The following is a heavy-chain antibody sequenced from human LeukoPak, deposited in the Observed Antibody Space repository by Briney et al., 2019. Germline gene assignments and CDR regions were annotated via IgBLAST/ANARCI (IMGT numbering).Heavy chain of an antibody. Sequence: GASMKVSCKASGYTFTGYYMHWVRQTPGQGLEWMGWINPNSGGTNYAQKFQGRVTMTRDTSISTAYMELSRLRSDDTAVYYCARLLVDTAMVEDYWGQGTLVTVSS. D-gene: IGHD5-18*01. CDR2: INPNSGGT. CDR1: GYTFTGYY. J-gene: IGHJ4*02. V-gene: IGHV1-2*02. CDR3: ARLLVDTAMVEDY.